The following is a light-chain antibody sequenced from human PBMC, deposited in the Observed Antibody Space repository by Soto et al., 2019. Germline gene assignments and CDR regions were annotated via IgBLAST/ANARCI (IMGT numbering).Light chain of an antibody. CDR1: HGIGDT. J-gene: IGKJ4*01. CDR3: QRDNNLPLT. CDR2: DTS. Sequence: EVVLTQSPATLSVSPGEGVTLSCRASHGIGDTLDWYQHKPGQTPRLLIDDTSARSTGVPARFSGSRSGPEVTLTIDSLQSEYCASDYCQRDNNLPLTCGGGTKVESK. V-gene: IGKV3-15*01.